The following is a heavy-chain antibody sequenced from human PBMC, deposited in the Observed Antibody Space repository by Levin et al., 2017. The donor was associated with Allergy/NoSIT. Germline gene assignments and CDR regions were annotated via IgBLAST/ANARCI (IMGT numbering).Heavy chain of an antibody. J-gene: IGHJ3*02. CDR1: GFTFDDYA. D-gene: IGHD1-26*01. V-gene: IGHV3-9*01. CDR2: ISWNSGSI. CDR3: AKDMEWELPQRGGFDI. Sequence: PGGSLRLSCAASGFTFDDYAMHWVRQAPGKGLEWVSGISWNSGSIGYADSVKGRFTISRDNAKNSLYLQMNSLRAEDTALYYCAKDMEWELPQRGGFDIWGQGTMVTVSS.